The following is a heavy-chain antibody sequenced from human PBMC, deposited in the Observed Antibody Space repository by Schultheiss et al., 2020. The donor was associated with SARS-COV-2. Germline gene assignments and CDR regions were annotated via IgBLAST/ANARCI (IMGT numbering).Heavy chain of an antibody. CDR2: IYYSGST. CDR1: GGSISSSSYY. CDR3: ARRIVVVPAAMGLGAFDI. V-gene: IGHV4-39*07. Sequence: SQTLSLTCTVSGGSISSSSYYWGWIRQPPGKGLEWIGSIYYSGSTYYNPSLKSRVTISVDTSKNQFSLKLSSVTAADTAVYYCARRIVVVPAAMGLGAFDIWGQGTMVTVSS. D-gene: IGHD2-2*01. J-gene: IGHJ3*02.